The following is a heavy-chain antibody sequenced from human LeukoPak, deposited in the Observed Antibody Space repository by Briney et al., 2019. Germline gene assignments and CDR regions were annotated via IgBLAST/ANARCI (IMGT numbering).Heavy chain of an antibody. D-gene: IGHD2-2*01. V-gene: IGHV5-51*01. CDR3: ARPHWGPGVVVPDGYYFDY. Sequence: GESLKISCKGSGYSFTSYWIGWVRQMPGKGLEWMGIFYPGDSDTRYSPSFQGRVTISADKSISTAYLQWSSLKASDTAMYYCARPHWGPGVVVPDGYYFDYWGQGTLVTVSS. CDR2: FYPGDSDT. CDR1: GYSFTSYW. J-gene: IGHJ4*02.